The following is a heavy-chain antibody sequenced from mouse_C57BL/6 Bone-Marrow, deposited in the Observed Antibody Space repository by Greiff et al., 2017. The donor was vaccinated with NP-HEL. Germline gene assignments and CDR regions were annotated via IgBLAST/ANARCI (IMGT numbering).Heavy chain of an antibody. CDR3: ARPPYGSSSYWYFDV. CDR1: GYSFTGYF. Sequence: VQLQQSGPELVKPGDSVKISCKASGYSFTGYFMNWVMQSHGKSLEWIGRINPYNGDTFYNQKFKGKATLTVDKSSSTAHMALRSLTSEDSAVYYCARPPYGSSSYWYFDVWGTGTTVTVSS. J-gene: IGHJ1*03. CDR2: INPYNGDT. D-gene: IGHD1-1*01. V-gene: IGHV1-20*01.